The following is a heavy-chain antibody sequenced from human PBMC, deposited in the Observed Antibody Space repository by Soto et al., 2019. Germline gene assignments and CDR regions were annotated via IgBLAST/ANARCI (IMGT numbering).Heavy chain of an antibody. D-gene: IGHD2-2*01. J-gene: IGHJ6*04. Sequence: EVQLVESGGGLVQPGGSLRLSCAASGFTFTNSWMTWVRQAPGKGLEWVANIKQDGSEKYYVDSVKGRFTISGDNAKNARNMQKDGSRNADTAVYCGTGTRAGDVAVVPATISWRVPGGPRDYYYYGMDVWGKGTTVTVSS. CDR2: IKQDGSEK. CDR1: GFTFTNSW. CDR3: TGTRAGDVAVVPATISWRVPGGPRDYYYYGMDV. V-gene: IGHV3-7*01.